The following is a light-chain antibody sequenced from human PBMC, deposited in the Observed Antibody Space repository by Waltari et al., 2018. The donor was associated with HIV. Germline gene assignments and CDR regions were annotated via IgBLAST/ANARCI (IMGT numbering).Light chain of an antibody. CDR2: GNS. Sequence: QSVLTQPPSVSGAPGQRVTISCTGSSSTIGAGYDVHWYQQLPGTAPKPLIYGNSNRPYGVPDRFSGSKSGTSASLAITGLLAEDEADYYCQSYDSSLSVWVFGGGTKLTVL. CDR1: SSTIGAGYD. J-gene: IGLJ3*02. V-gene: IGLV1-40*01. CDR3: QSYDSSLSVWV.